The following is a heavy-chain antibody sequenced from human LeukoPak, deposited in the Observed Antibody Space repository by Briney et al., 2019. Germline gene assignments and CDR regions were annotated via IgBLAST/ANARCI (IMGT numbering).Heavy chain of an antibody. Sequence: SETLSLTCTVSGDSISSSSHYWGWIRQPPGKGLEWIGTIYYSGSTYYNPSLRSRVTISVDRSMNQFSLKLSSVTAADTAMYFCARAIPPEGSRAFDIWGQGTMVTVSS. CDR3: ARAIPPEGSRAFDI. V-gene: IGHV4-39*07. D-gene: IGHD2-2*02. J-gene: IGHJ3*02. CDR2: IYYSGST. CDR1: GDSISSSSHY.